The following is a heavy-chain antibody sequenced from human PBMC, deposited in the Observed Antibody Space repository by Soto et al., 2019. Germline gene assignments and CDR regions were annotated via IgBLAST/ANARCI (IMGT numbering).Heavy chain of an antibody. CDR3: AKDLRTTISDYGMDV. V-gene: IGHV3-30*02. Sequence: GGSLRLSCAASGFTFSSCGMHWVRQVPGKGLEWVAVIWYDGSNKYYADSVKGRFTISRDNSKSILYLQMNRLRPEDTAVYKCAKDLRTTISDYGMDVWGQGTTVTVSS. CDR2: IWYDGSNK. J-gene: IGHJ6*02. CDR1: GFTFSSCG.